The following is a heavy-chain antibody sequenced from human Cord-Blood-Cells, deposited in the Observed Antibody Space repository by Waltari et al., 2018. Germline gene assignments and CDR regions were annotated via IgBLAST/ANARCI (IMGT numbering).Heavy chain of an antibody. J-gene: IGHJ3*02. CDR3: ARILGYCTGGVCYDAFDI. Sequence: QVQLVQSGAEVKKPGASVKVSCKASGYTFTGYYMHWVRQAPGQGLEWMGWINPNSGGTNYAQKFQGWVTMTRDTSISTAYMELSRPGSDDTAVYYCARILGYCTGGVCYDAFDIWGQGTMVTVSS. CDR1: GYTFTGYY. D-gene: IGHD2-8*02. CDR2: INPNSGGT. V-gene: IGHV1-2*04.